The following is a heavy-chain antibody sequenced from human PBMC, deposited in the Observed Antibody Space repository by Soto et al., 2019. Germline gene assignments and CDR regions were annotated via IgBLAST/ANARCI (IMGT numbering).Heavy chain of an antibody. Sequence: EVQLLESGGGLVQPGGSLRLSCTASGFNFGNYAMGWARQAPGKGLEWLSSLAVPYTGAQTYYADSVAGRLTVSRDDSNNTLYLELHSLRAEDTAVYYCAKDWGRIAVAGWTDWGPGTLVTVSS. V-gene: IGHV3-23*01. J-gene: IGHJ4*02. CDR2: VPYTGAQT. CDR1: GFNFGNYA. D-gene: IGHD6-19*01. CDR3: AKDWGRIAVAGWTD.